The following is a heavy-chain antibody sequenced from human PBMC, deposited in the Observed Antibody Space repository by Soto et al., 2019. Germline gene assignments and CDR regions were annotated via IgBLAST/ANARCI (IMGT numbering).Heavy chain of an antibody. D-gene: IGHD3-16*01. CDR2: ISGNSDTT. CDR1: GLTCSSNG. J-gene: IGHJ4*02. CDR3: VKDNNWADHG. V-gene: IGHV3-23*01. Sequence: GGALRLSSAASGLTCSSNGMTWVRQAPGKGLEWVSIISGNSDTTYYAGSVKGRFTVSRDNSKNTLYLQMNSLRVEATAIYCCVKDNNWADHGCGQGTLVTVAS.